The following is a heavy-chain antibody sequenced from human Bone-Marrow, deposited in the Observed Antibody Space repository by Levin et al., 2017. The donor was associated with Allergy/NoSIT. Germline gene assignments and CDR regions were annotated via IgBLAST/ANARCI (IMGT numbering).Heavy chain of an antibody. V-gene: IGHV1-2*02. Sequence: ASVKVSCKASGYTFAGFYLHWLRQAPGQRLEWIGWINPNSGGTNYAAKFRGRVTMTRDTSINTVYMELSGLRSDDTAFFYCARDRAGGCPSRVSNYWGQGTLVTVSS. CDR1: GYTFAGFY. CDR3: ARDRAGGCPSRVSNY. CDR2: INPNSGGT. J-gene: IGHJ4*02. D-gene: IGHD4-23*01.